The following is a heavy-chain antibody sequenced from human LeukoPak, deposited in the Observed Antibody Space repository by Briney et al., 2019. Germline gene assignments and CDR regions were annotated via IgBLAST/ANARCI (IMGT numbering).Heavy chain of an antibody. CDR1: GGSISLNNYY. V-gene: IGHV4-39*07. J-gene: IGHJ5*01. Sequence: SETLSLTCTVSGGSISLNNYYWAWIRQPPGKGLEWIGTVYYNGYTNYNPSLKSRVTMSVDTSKNQFFLKLNSVTAVDTAVYYCVKKVSGVAWFDSWGQGTLVTVSS. CDR3: VKKVSGVAWFDS. D-gene: IGHD7-27*01. CDR2: VYYNGYT.